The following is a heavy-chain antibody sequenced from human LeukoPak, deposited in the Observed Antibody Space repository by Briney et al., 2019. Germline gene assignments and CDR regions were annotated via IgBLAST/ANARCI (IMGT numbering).Heavy chain of an antibody. V-gene: IGHV1-69*04. J-gene: IGHJ5*02. CDR2: IIPILGIA. CDR1: GGTFSSYT. Sequence: SVKVSCKASGGTFSSYTISWVRQAPGQGLEWMGRIIPILGIANYAQKFQGRVTLTADKSTSTAYMELSSLRSEDTAVYYCAREGDSSGLYNWFDPWGQGTLVTVSS. CDR3: AREGDSSGLYNWFDP. D-gene: IGHD3-22*01.